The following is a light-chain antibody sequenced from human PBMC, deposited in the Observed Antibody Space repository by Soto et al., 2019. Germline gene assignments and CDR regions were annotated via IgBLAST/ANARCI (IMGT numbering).Light chain of an antibody. Sequence: IQMTQSPSSLSASVGDRVTITCRASQTISSYLNWYQQKPAKAPKLLIYAASSLQNGVPSGFSGSGSGTDFTLTITSLQPEDFATYYCQQAYSTPWTFGPGTTVEI. CDR1: QTISSY. CDR3: QQAYSTPWT. V-gene: IGKV1-39*01. CDR2: AAS. J-gene: IGKJ1*01.